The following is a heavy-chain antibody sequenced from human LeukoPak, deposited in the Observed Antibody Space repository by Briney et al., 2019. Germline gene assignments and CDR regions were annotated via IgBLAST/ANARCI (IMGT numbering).Heavy chain of an antibody. J-gene: IGHJ4*02. D-gene: IGHD2-8*01. CDR2: ISAYNGNT. CDR3: TRADCTDGVCYIYKGIDF. CDR1: GYTFTSYG. Sequence: ASVKVSCKASGYTFTSYGISWVRQAPGQGLEWMGWISAYNGNTNYAQKLQGRVTMTTDTSTSTAYMELRSLRSEDTAVYYCTRADCTDGVCYIYKGIDFWGQGTLVTVSS. V-gene: IGHV1-18*01.